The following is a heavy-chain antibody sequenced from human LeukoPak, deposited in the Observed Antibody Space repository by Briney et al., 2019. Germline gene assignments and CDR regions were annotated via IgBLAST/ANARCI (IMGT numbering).Heavy chain of an antibody. Sequence: SETLSLTCAVYGGSFSGYYWSWIRQPPGKGLEWIGEINHSGSTNYNPSLKSRVTISVDTSKNQFSLQLSSVTPEDTAVYYCARDPVGGSTIFDYWGQGTLVTVSS. D-gene: IGHD1-26*01. CDR1: GGSFSGYY. V-gene: IGHV4-34*01. CDR2: INHSGST. CDR3: ARDPVGGSTIFDY. J-gene: IGHJ4*02.